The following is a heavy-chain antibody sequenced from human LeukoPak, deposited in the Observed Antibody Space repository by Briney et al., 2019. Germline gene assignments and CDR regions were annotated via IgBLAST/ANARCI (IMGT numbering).Heavy chain of an antibody. Sequence: PGGSLRLSCAASGFTFSSYAMHWVRQAPGKGLEWVAVISYDGSNKYYADSVKGRFTISRDNSKNTLYLQMNSLRAEDTAVYYCARSAEGSGISYFDYWGQGTLVTVSS. J-gene: IGHJ4*02. CDR3: ARSAEGSGISYFDY. CDR1: GFTFSSYA. D-gene: IGHD3-10*01. CDR2: ISYDGSNK. V-gene: IGHV3-30-3*01.